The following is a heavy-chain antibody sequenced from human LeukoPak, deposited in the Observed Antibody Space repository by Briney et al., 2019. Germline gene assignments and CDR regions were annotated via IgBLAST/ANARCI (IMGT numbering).Heavy chain of an antibody. D-gene: IGHD6-19*01. J-gene: IGHJ4*02. Sequence: PSETLSLTCAVYGGSFSGYYWSWIRQPPGKGLEWIGEINHSGSTNYNPSLKSRVTISVDTSKNQFSLKLSSVTAADTAVYYCARTGVGAVAGTTVDYWGQGTLVTVSS. CDR1: GGSFSGYY. CDR3: ARTGVGAVAGTTVDY. CDR2: INHSGST. V-gene: IGHV4-34*01.